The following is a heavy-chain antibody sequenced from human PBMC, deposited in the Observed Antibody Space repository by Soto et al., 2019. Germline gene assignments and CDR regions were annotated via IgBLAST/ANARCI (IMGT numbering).Heavy chain of an antibody. V-gene: IGHV3-48*03. Sequence: GGSLRLSCAASGFTFSSYEMNWVRQAPGKGLEWVSYINSSGSTIYYADSVKGRFTISRDNAKNSLYLQMNSLRVEDTAVYYCARDQSDSSGNYFEFYYYYGMDVWGQGTTVTVSS. J-gene: IGHJ6*02. D-gene: IGHD3-22*01. CDR3: ARDQSDSSGNYFEFYYYYGMDV. CDR1: GFTFSSYE. CDR2: INSSGSTI.